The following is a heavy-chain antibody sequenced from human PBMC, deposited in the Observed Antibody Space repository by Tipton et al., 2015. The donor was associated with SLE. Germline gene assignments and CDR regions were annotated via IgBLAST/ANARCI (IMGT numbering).Heavy chain of an antibody. CDR2: INHSGST. Sequence: TLSLPCAVYGESFSGYFWSWIRQPPGKGLEWIGEINHSGSTNYNPSLKNRVTISVDTSKNQFSLKLSSVTAADTAVYYCARGVYGSGGYYPDDWGQGTLVTVSS. CDR3: ARGVYGSGGYYPDD. D-gene: IGHD3-10*01. V-gene: IGHV4-34*01. CDR1: GESFSGYF. J-gene: IGHJ4*02.